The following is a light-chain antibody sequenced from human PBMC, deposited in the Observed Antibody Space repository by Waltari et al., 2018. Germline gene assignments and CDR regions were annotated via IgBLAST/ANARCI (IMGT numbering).Light chain of an antibody. V-gene: IGKV3-20*01. CDR3: HQYGGSPRT. CDR1: QSVSSSY. CDR2: GSY. Sequence: EIVLTQSPDTLSLSPGERATLSCRASQSVSSSYLAWFQQKPGQAPRLLSYGSYSRATGIPDRFNGSGSRTDFTLAISRLEPEHFSVYDCHQYGGSPRTFGQGTKVEIK. J-gene: IGKJ1*01.